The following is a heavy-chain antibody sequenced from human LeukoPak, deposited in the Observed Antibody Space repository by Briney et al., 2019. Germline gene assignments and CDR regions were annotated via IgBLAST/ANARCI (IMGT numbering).Heavy chain of an antibody. CDR2: IYYSGST. V-gene: IGHV4-39*01. CDR1: GGSISRSSYY. Sequence: SETLSLTCTVSGGSISRSSYYWGWIRQPPGKGLEWIGSIYYSGSTYYNPSLKSRVTISGDTSKNQFSLKLSSVTAADTAVYYCARHDSSGLYNAFEFWGQGTMVTVSS. D-gene: IGHD3-22*01. J-gene: IGHJ3*01. CDR3: ARHDSSGLYNAFEF.